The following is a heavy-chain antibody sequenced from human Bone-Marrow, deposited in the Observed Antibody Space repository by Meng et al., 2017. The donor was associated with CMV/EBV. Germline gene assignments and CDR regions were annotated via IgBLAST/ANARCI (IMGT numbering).Heavy chain of an antibody. V-gene: IGHV1-46*01. CDR1: GYTFTSRN. Sequence: ASVKVSCKASGYTFTSRNIHWVRQATRQGHEGMGIFERSDTLIIYTQKFKGRITMTWDTSTSTVYVEVNSLRSEDTAIYNCVRDRHGCCHLDYWGQGTLATFSS. J-gene: IGHJ4*02. CDR3: VRDRHGCCHLDY. D-gene: IGHD2-21*01. CDR2: FERSDTLI.